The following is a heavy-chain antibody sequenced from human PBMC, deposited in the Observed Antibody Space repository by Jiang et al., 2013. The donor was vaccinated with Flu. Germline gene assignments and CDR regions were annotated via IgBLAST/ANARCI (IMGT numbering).Heavy chain of an antibody. CDR1: GFTFSSYW. CDR3: ARGANELLWFGEPPGY. J-gene: IGHJ4*02. CDR2: INSDGSST. V-gene: IGHV3-74*01. Sequence: RLSCAASGFTFSSYWMHWVRQAPGKGLVWVSRINSDGSSTSYADSVKGRFTISRDNAKNTLYLQMNSLRAEDTAVYYCARGANELLWFGEPPGYWGQGTLVTVSS. D-gene: IGHD3-10*01.